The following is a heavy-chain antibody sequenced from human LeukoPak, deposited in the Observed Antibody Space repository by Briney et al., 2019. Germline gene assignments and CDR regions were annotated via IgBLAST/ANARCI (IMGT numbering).Heavy chain of an antibody. V-gene: IGHV4-59*08. CDR2: ISYSGSA. Sequence: SESLSLTCNVSGGSISPYYWSWIPQPPGKGLEWIGSISYSGSANYSPSLKSRVSISVDTSKNQFSLKLTSVTAADTAVHYCARHAGADSSGWYYFDYWGQGSLVTVSS. J-gene: IGHJ4*02. D-gene: IGHD6-13*01. CDR3: ARHAGADSSGWYYFDY. CDR1: GGSISPYY.